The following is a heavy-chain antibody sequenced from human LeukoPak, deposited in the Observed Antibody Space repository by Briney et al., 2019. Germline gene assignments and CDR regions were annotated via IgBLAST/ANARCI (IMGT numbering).Heavy chain of an antibody. CDR3: ARSAPTTPYFDY. CDR1: GFTFSSYA. V-gene: IGHV3-64*01. CDR2: ISSNGGST. D-gene: IGHD2-15*01. J-gene: IGHJ4*02. Sequence: GGSLRLSCAASGFTFSSYAMHWVRQAPGKGLEYVSAISSNGGSTYYANSVKGRFTISRDNSKNTLYLQMGSLRAVDMAVYYCARSAPTTPYFDYWGQGTLVTVSS.